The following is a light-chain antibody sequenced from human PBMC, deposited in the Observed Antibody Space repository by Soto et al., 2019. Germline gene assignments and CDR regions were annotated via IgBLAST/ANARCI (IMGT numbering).Light chain of an antibody. Sequence: QSVLTQPRSVSGSPGQSVTISCTGTSSDVGGYNYVSWYQQHPGEFPKLMIYDVNKRPSGVPDRFSGSKSCNTASLTISGLQAEDEADYYCCSYAGSYTVVFGGGTKLTVL. J-gene: IGLJ2*01. CDR2: DVN. V-gene: IGLV2-11*02. CDR3: CSYAGSYTVV. CDR1: SSDVGGYNY.